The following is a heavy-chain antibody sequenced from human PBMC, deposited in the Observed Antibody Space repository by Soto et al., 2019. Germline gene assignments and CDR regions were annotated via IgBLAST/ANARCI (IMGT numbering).Heavy chain of an antibody. Sequence: GGSLRLSCAASGFTFSDYYMSWIRQAPGKGLEWVSYISSSGSTIYYADSVKGRFTISRDNAENSLYLQMNSLRAEDTAVYYCARDPGYCSGGGCYSSYYYYYGMDVWGQGT. V-gene: IGHV3-11*01. CDR3: ARDPGYCSGGGCYSSYYYYYGMDV. D-gene: IGHD2-15*01. J-gene: IGHJ6*02. CDR1: GFTFSDYY. CDR2: ISSSGSTI.